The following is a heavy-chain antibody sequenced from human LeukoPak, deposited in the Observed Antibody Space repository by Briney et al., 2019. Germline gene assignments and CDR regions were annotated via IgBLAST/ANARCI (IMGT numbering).Heavy chain of an antibody. CDR1: GFTFSNSG. CDR3: AGYHFEKIFNY. Sequence: GGSLRLSCAASGFTFSNSGMNWVRQAPGKGLKWVAFIQYDGSNRYYTDSVKGRFTISRDNSKNTLFLQMNSLRPDDTAVYYCAGYHFEKIFNYWGQGTLVTVSS. V-gene: IGHV3-30*02. J-gene: IGHJ4*02. CDR2: IQYDGSNR. D-gene: IGHD2-2*01.